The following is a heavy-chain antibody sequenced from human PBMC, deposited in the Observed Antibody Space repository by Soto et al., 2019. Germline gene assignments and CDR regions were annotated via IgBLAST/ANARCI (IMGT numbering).Heavy chain of an antibody. CDR2: ISGGIGST. V-gene: IGHV3-23*01. J-gene: IGHJ4*02. CDR3: AKGAARYFDY. Sequence: EVQLLESGGGLVQPGGSMRLSCVASGFSCGTYAMTWVRQVPGKGLEWVSTISGGIGSTFYADSVKGRFTISRDISKKMVFLHMNGLRGEDTGTYYCAKGAARYFDYWGRGTLVTVSS. D-gene: IGHD1-26*01. CDR1: GFSCGTYA.